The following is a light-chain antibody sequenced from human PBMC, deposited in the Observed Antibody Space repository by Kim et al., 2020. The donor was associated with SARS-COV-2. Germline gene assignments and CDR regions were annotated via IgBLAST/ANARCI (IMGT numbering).Light chain of an antibody. V-gene: IGLV3-21*04. Sequence: GKTARITCGGNNIGSKSVHWYQQKPGQAPVLVIYYDSDRPSGIPERFSGSNSGNTATLTIIRVEAGDEADYYCQVWDSSSDHPGVVFGGGTQLTVL. CDR1: NIGSKS. CDR2: YDS. J-gene: IGLJ2*01. CDR3: QVWDSSSDHPGVV.